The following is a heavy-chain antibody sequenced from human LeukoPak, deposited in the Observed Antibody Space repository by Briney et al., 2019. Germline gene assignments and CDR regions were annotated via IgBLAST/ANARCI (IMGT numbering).Heavy chain of an antibody. CDR1: GFTFSTYN. CDR2: ISSSSSYI. D-gene: IGHD6-13*01. CDR3: ARDSQAVGTDFDY. V-gene: IGHV3-21*01. Sequence: PGGSLRLSCVASGFTFSTYNMNWVRQAPGKGLEWVSSISSSSSYITYADSVKGRFTISRDNAKNSLYLQMHSLRAEDTAVYYCARDSQAVGTDFDYWGQGTLVTVSS. J-gene: IGHJ4*02.